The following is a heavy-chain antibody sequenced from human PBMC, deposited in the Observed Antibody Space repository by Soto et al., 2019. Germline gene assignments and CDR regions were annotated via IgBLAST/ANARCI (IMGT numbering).Heavy chain of an antibody. CDR3: ARDRESDSSSWDWVYYYGMDV. Sequence: EVQLVESGGGLVQPGGSLRLSCAASGFTFSRYSMNWVRQAPGKGLEWVSYISSSSSTIYYADSVKGRFTISRDNAKNSLYLQMNSLRDEDTAVYYCARDRESDSSSWDWVYYYGMDVWGQGTTVTVSS. V-gene: IGHV3-48*02. J-gene: IGHJ6*02. CDR1: GFTFSRYS. CDR2: ISSSSSTI. D-gene: IGHD6-13*01.